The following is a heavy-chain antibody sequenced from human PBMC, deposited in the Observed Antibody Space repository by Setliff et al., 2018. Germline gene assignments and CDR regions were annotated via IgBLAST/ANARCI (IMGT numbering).Heavy chain of an antibody. CDR1: CGSISRYH. D-gene: IGHD3-10*01. V-gene: IGHV4-4*08. CDR3: ARYNPGSSAHWFDP. Sequence: SETLSLTCTVSCGSISRYHWSWIRQPPGKGLEWIGYIQTSGTTTYNPSLKSRVTISIDTSKNQFSLKLASVTAADTAVYYCARYNPGSSAHWFDPWGQGTLVTVSS. CDR2: IQTSGTT. J-gene: IGHJ5*02.